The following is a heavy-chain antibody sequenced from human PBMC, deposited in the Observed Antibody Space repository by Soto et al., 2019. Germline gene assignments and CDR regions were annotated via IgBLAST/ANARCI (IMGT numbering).Heavy chain of an antibody. J-gene: IGHJ6*02. CDR2: ISYDGSNK. D-gene: IGHD1-7*01. V-gene: IGHV3-30*18. CDR1: GFTFSSYG. CDR3: AKVDRGAPRNWNSDIHYYGLDV. Sequence: GGSLRLSCAASGFTFSSYGMHWVRQAPGKGLEWVAVISYDGSNKYYADSVKGRFTISRDNSKNTLYLQMNSLRAEGTAVYYCAKVDRGAPRNWNSDIHYYGLDVWGQGTTVTVSS.